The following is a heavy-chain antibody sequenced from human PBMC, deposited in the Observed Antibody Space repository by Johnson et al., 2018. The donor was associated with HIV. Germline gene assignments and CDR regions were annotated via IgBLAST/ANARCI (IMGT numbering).Heavy chain of an antibody. J-gene: IGHJ3*02. CDR2: ISYDGSNK. CDR1: GFTFSSYA. Sequence: QVQLVESGGGVVQPGRSLRLSCAASGFTFSSYAMHWVRQAPGKGLEWVAVISYDGSNKYYADSVKGRFTISRDNSKNTLYLQMNSLRAEDTAVYYCARPGRSCWYPDAFDIWGQGTMVTVSS. CDR3: ARPGRSCWYPDAFDI. D-gene: IGHD6-19*01. V-gene: IGHV3-30-3*01.